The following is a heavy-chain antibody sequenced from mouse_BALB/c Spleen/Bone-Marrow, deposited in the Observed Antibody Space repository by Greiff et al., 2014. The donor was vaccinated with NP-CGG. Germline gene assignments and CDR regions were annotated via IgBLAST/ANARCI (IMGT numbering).Heavy chain of an antibody. CDR2: IDPANGNT. Sequence: EVQLQQSGAELVKPGASVKLSCTASGFNIKDTYMHWVKQRPEQGLEWIGRIDPANGNTKYDPKFQGKATITADKSSNTAYLQLSSLTTEDTAVYSFARCEYYVMDYWGQGTSLTVSS. J-gene: IGHJ4*01. CDR3: ARCEYYVMDY. CDR1: GFNIKDTY. V-gene: IGHV14-3*02.